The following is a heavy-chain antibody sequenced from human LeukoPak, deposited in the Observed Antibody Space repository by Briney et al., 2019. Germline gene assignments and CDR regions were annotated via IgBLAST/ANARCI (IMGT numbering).Heavy chain of an antibody. J-gene: IGHJ4*02. Sequence: SETLSLTCAVSGYSISSGYYWGWIRQPPGKGLEWIGSIYHGGSTYYNPSLKSRVTISVDTSKNQFSLKLSSVTAADTAVYYCARLPEPVYCCSTSCYGRWGYYFDYWGQGTLVTVSS. CDR2: IYHGGST. CDR3: ARLPEPVYCCSTSCYGRWGYYFDY. CDR1: GYSISSGYY. D-gene: IGHD2-2*01. V-gene: IGHV4-38-2*01.